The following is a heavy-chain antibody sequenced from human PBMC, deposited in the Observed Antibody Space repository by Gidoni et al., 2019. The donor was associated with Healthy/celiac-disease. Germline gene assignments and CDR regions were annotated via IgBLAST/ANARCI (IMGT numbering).Heavy chain of an antibody. CDR1: GFTFSSYS. CDR2: ISSSSSYI. D-gene: IGHD3-16*01. V-gene: IGHV3-21*01. J-gene: IGHJ6*02. CDR3: AREWGSLWPPGMDV. Sequence: EVQLVESGGGLVKPGGSLRLSCAASGFTFSSYSMNWVRQAPGKGLEWVSSISSSSSYIYYADSVKGRFTISRDNAKNSLYLQMNSLRAEDTAVYYCAREWGSLWPPGMDVWGQGTTVTVSS.